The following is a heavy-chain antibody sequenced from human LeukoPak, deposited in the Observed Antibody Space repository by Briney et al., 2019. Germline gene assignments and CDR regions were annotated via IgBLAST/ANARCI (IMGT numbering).Heavy chain of an antibody. CDR1: GYTFTGYY. CDR3: ARGVGQLPGGAFDI. D-gene: IGHD2-2*01. CDR2: IIPIFGTA. V-gene: IGHV1-69*13. Sequence: GASVKVSCKASGYTFTGYYMHWVRQAPGQGLEWMGGIIPIFGTANYAQKFQGRVTITADESTSTAYMELSSLRSEDTAVYYCARGVGQLPGGAFDIWGQGTMVTVSS. J-gene: IGHJ3*02.